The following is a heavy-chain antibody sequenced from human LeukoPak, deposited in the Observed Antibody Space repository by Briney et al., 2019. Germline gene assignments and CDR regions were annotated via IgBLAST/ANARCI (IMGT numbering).Heavy chain of an antibody. Sequence: PSETLSLTCTVSGGSISSSSYYWSWIRQPPGKGLEWIGEINHSGSTNYNPSLKSRVTISVDTSKNQFSLKLSSVTAADTAVYYCARFELWSPKGFDYWGQGTLVTVSS. CDR2: INHSGST. CDR3: ARFELWSPKGFDY. CDR1: GGSISSSSYY. J-gene: IGHJ4*02. V-gene: IGHV4-39*07. D-gene: IGHD5-18*01.